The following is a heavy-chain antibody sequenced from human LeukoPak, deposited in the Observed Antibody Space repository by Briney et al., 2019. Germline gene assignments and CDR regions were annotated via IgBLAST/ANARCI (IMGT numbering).Heavy chain of an antibody. Sequence: GGSLRLSCAAAGFTFSSYSMNYVRQAPGKGLEWVSVIYSGGSTYYADSVKGRFTISRDNSKNTLYLQMNSLRAEDTAVYYCARDSRQDYYDSSGYLWFAFDIWGQGTMVTVSS. J-gene: IGHJ3*02. D-gene: IGHD3-22*01. CDR1: GFTFSSYS. CDR3: ARDSRQDYYDSSGYLWFAFDI. V-gene: IGHV3-53*01. CDR2: IYSGGST.